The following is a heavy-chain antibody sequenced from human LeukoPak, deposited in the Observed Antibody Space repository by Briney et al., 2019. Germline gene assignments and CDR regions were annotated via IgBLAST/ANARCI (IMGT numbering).Heavy chain of an antibody. D-gene: IGHD4-17*01. CDR1: GGSISSSTIYS. CDR3: ARHQSGDYFDY. J-gene: IGHJ4*02. CDR2: LYSSGST. V-gene: IGHV4-39*01. Sequence: SETLSLTCTVSGGSISSSTIYSWAWIRQPPGKGLEWIGSLYSSGSTYYTPSLKSPATISVDTSKNQFSLKLTSVTAADTAVYYCARHQSGDYFDYWGQGTLVTVSS.